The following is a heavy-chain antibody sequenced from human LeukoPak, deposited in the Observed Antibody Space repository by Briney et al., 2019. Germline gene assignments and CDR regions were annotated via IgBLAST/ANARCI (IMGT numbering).Heavy chain of an antibody. Sequence: SETLSLTCAVYGGSFSGYYWSWIRQPPGKGLEWIGEIHHSGSTNYNPSLKSRVTISVDTSKNQFSLKLSSVTAADTAVYYCARDRVLRFLEWLSPYFDYWGQGTLVTVSS. CDR1: GGSFSGYY. J-gene: IGHJ4*02. CDR2: IHHSGST. CDR3: ARDRVLRFLEWLSPYFDY. V-gene: IGHV4-34*01. D-gene: IGHD3-3*01.